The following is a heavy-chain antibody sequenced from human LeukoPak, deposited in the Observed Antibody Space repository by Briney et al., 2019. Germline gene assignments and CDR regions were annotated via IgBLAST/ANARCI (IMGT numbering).Heavy chain of an antibody. CDR2: MSDSGGST. J-gene: IGHJ4*02. CDR1: GITLSNYG. Sequence: PGGSLTLSCAVSGITLSNYGMSWVRQAPGKGLGWVAVMSDSGGSTKYAESVKGRFTMARDNRKNTLYLQMNSLRAEDTALYFCAKRGVVIRVILVGFHKEAYYFESWGQGALVTVSS. CDR3: AKRGVVIRVILVGFHKEAYYFES. D-gene: IGHD3/OR15-3a*01. V-gene: IGHV3-23*01.